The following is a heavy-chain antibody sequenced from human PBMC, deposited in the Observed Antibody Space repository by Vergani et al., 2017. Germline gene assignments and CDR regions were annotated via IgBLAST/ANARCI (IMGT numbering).Heavy chain of an antibody. V-gene: IGHV1-24*01. CDR3: ATLGATMKIDACDI. J-gene: IGHJ3*02. D-gene: IGHD1-26*01. Sequence: QVQLVQSGAEVKKPGASVKVSCKVSGYTLTELSMHWVRQAPGKGLDWMGGFDPEDGETSYAQKFQGRVTMTEDTATDTAYMELSSLRSEDTAVYYCATLGATMKIDACDIWGQGTMVTGSS. CDR2: FDPEDGET. CDR1: GYTLTELS.